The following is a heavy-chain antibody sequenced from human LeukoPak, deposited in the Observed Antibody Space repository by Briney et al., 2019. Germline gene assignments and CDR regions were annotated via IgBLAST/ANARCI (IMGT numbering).Heavy chain of an antibody. J-gene: IGHJ3*02. Sequence: GSSVKVSCKASGGTFSSYTISWVRQAPGQGLEWMGRIIPIFGTANYAQKFQGRVTITTDESTSTAYMELSSLRSEDTAVYYCASLGGYFILDAFDIWGQGTMVTVSS. D-gene: IGHD3-22*01. CDR3: ASLGGYFILDAFDI. CDR2: IIPIFGTA. V-gene: IGHV1-69*05. CDR1: GGTFSSYT.